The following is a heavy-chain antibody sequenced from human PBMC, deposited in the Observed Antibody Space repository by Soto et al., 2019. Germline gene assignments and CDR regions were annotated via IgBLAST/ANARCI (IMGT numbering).Heavy chain of an antibody. CDR2: ISSYNGDT. V-gene: IGHV1-18*01. J-gene: IGHJ6*02. Sequence: ASVKVSCKASGYTFTSYEINWVRQATGQGFEYLGWISSYNGDTNYAQTFQGRVTMTTDTSTSTAYMELRSLRSDDTSVYYCARGDSLDVWGQGTTVTVSS. D-gene: IGHD2-21*01. CDR3: ARGDSLDV. CDR1: GYTFTSYE.